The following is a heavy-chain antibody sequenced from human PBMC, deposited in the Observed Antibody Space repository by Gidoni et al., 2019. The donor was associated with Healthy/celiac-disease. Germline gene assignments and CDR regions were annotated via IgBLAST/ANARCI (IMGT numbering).Heavy chain of an antibody. J-gene: IGHJ5*02. CDR1: GFTFSSYA. Sequence: EVQLLESGGCLVQPGGSLRLSCAPSGFTFSSYAMSWVCQAPGKGLEWVSAISGSGGSTYDADSVKGRFTISRDNSKNTLYLQMNSLRAEDTAVYYCAKDRGRSFDPWGQGTLVTVSS. D-gene: IGHD3-10*01. CDR3: AKDRGRSFDP. CDR2: ISGSGGST. V-gene: IGHV3-23*01.